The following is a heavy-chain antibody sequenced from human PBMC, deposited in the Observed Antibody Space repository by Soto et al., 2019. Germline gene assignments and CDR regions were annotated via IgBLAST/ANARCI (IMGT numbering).Heavy chain of an antibody. Sequence: RASVKVSCKASGYTFTSYYMHWVRQAPGQGLEWMGIINPSGGSTSYAQKFQGRVTMTRDTSTSTVYMELSSLRSEDTAMYYCARDQAAAASSNAFDIWGQGTMVTVSS. CDR3: ARDQAAAASSNAFDI. J-gene: IGHJ3*02. V-gene: IGHV1-46*01. CDR1: GYTFTSYY. CDR2: INPSGGST. D-gene: IGHD6-13*01.